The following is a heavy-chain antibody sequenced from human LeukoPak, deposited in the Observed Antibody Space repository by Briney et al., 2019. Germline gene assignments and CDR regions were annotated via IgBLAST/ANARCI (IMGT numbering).Heavy chain of an antibody. CDR1: GFTFSNYA. CDR3: VRTDGYFDY. Sequence: PGGSLRLSCAASGFTFSNYAMSWVRQAPGKGLEWVSTMSGTGGDAYYADSVKGRFTIPRDNSKNTLYLQMNSLRAEDTAVYYCVRTDGYFDYWGQGTLVTVSS. J-gene: IGHJ4*02. D-gene: IGHD1-14*01. CDR2: MSGTGGDA. V-gene: IGHV3-23*01.